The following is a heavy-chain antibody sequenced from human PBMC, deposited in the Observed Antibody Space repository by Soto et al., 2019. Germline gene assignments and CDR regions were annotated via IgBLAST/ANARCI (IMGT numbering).Heavy chain of an antibody. V-gene: IGHV3-30*18. CDR2: ISYDGSNK. J-gene: IGHJ4*02. Sequence: GGSLRLSCAASGFTFSSYGMHWVRQAPGKGLEWVAVISYDGSNKYYADSVKGRFTISRDNSKNTLYLQMNSLRAEDTAVYYCAKDTRIGIAVAGYFDYWGQGTLVTVSS. CDR1: GFTFSSYG. D-gene: IGHD6-19*01. CDR3: AKDTRIGIAVAGYFDY.